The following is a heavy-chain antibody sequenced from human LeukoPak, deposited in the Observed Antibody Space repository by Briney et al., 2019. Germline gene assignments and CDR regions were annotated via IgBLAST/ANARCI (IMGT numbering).Heavy chain of an antibody. V-gene: IGHV3-30*02. D-gene: IGHD3-22*01. CDR2: IRYDGSNK. CDR3: AKGRIRMITMIFGY. Sequence: PGGSLRLSCAASGFTFSSYGMHWVRQAPGKGLEWVAFIRYDGSNKYYADSVKGRFTISRDNPKNTLYLQMNSLRAEDTAVYYCAKGRIRMITMIFGYWGQGTLLTVSS. CDR1: GFTFSSYG. J-gene: IGHJ4*02.